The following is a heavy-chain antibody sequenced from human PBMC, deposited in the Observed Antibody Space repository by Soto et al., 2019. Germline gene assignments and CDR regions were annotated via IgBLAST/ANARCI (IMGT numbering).Heavy chain of an antibody. J-gene: IGHJ5*02. CDR3: GRATMYSSSWGFDP. Sequence: SQTLSLTCAISGDSVSSNSAAWNWIRQSPSRGLEWLGRTYYRSKWYNDYAVSVKSRITINPDTSKNQFSLQLNSVTPEDTAVYYCGRATMYSSSWGFDPWGQGTLVTVSS. D-gene: IGHD6-13*01. CDR1: GDSVSSNSAA. V-gene: IGHV6-1*01. CDR2: TYYRSKWYN.